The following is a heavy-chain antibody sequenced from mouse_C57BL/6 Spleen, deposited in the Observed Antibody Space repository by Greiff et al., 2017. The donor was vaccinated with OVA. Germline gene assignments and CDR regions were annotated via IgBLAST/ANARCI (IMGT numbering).Heavy chain of an antibody. J-gene: IGHJ2*01. D-gene: IGHD2-4*01. CDR1: GYTFTSYW. CDR3: ARRDYDDDGRGYFDY. V-gene: IGHV1-61*01. CDR2: IYPSDSET. Sequence: VQLQQPGAELVRPGYSVKLSCKASGYTFTSYWMDWVKQRPGQGLEWIGNIYPSDSETHYNQKFKDKATLTVDKSSSTAYMQLSSLTSEDSAVYYCARRDYDDDGRGYFDYWGQGTTLTVSS.